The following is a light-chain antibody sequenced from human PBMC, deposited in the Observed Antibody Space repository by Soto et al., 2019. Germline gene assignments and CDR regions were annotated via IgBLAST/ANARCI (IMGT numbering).Light chain of an antibody. CDR2: GAS. J-gene: IGKJ5*01. CDR1: QSVTSNY. CDR3: QQNVSPPIT. Sequence: DIVLTQSPGTLSLSPGERATLFCRASQSVTSNYLAWYQQKPGQSPRLLIYGASSRATGIPDRFSGSGSGTDFTLTISRLEAEDFAVYYCQQNVSPPITFGQGTRLEIK. V-gene: IGKV3-20*01.